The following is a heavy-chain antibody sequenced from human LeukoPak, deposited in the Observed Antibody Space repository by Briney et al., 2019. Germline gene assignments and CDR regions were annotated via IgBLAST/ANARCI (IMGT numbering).Heavy chain of an antibody. J-gene: IGHJ4*02. D-gene: IGHD3-22*01. CDR2: ISYDGSNK. Sequence: GGSLRLSCAASGFTFSSYAMHWVRQAPGKGLEWVAVISYDGSNKYYADSVKGRFTISRDNSKNTLYLQMNSLRAEDTAVYYCARVRYYYDSSGYQSGGVPDYWGQGTLVTVSS. CDR3: ARVRYYYDSSGYQSGGVPDY. CDR1: GFTFSSYA. V-gene: IGHV3-30-3*01.